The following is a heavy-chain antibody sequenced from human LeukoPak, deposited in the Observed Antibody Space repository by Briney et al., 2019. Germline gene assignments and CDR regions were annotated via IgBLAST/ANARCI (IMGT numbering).Heavy chain of an antibody. V-gene: IGHV4-59*01. CDR2: IYYSGST. J-gene: IGHJ5*02. Sequence: SETLSLTCSVSGGSISSYYWSWIRQPPGKGLEYIGYIYYSGSTNYNPSLKSRVTISVDTSKDQFSLNLTSVTAADTAVYYCARATQRYCSGTTCFPHWFDPWGQGTLVTVSS. CDR3: ARATQRYCSGTTCFPHWFDP. D-gene: IGHD2-2*01. CDR1: GGSISSYY.